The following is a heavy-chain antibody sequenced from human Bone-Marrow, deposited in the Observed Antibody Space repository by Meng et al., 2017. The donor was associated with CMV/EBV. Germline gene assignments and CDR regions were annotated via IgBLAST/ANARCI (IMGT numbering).Heavy chain of an antibody. CDR1: GFTFSSYA. Sequence: ETLSLTCAASGFTFSSYAMSWVRQAPGKGLEWVSAISGSGGSTYYADSVKGRFTISRDNSKNTLYLQMNSLRAEDTAVYYCAKVLHYDFWSGYKWWGQGTLVTVSS. J-gene: IGHJ4*02. V-gene: IGHV3-23*01. CDR3: AKVLHYDFWSGYKW. CDR2: ISGSGGST. D-gene: IGHD3-3*01.